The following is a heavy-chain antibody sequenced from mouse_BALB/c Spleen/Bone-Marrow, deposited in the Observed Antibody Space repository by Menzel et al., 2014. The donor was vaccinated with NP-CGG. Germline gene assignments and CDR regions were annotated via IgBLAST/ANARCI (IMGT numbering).Heavy chain of an antibody. J-gene: IGHJ4*01. Sequence: VQLQRSGAELVKPGASVKLSGTASGFNIKDTYMHWVKQRPEQGLEWIGRIDPANGNTKYDPKFQGKATITADTSSNTAYLQLSSLTSEDTAVYYCARWEYYAMDYWGQGTSVTVSS. V-gene: IGHV14-3*02. D-gene: IGHD4-1*01. CDR3: ARWEYYAMDY. CDR2: IDPANGNT. CDR1: GFNIKDTY.